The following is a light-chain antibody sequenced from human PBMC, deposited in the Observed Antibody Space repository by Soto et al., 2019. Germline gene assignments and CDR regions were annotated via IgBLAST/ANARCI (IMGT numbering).Light chain of an antibody. CDR2: AAS. V-gene: IGKV1-8*01. CDR1: QGISSY. CDR3: QKYYRYHSGT. Sequence: IRRTQSPASLSASTGDRVTITCRASQGISSYLAWYQQKPGKAPKLLIYAASTLQSGDPSRFSGSGSGTNFTVTMRCLQSEYFRIYFCQKYYRYHSGTFGQGTRQEIK. J-gene: IGKJ1*01.